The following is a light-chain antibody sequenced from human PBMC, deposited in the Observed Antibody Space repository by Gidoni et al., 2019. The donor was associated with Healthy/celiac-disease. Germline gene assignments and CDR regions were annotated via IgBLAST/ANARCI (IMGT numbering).Light chain of an antibody. Sequence: DIVMTQSPLSLPVTPGEPASISCRSSQSLLHRNGYNYLDWYLQKPGQSPQLLIYLGSNRASGVPDRFSGSGSGTDFTLKISRVEAEDVGVYYCMQALQTPRTFXXXTKLEIK. CDR2: LGS. CDR3: MQALQTPRT. CDR1: QSLLHRNGYNY. J-gene: IGKJ2*01. V-gene: IGKV2-28*01.